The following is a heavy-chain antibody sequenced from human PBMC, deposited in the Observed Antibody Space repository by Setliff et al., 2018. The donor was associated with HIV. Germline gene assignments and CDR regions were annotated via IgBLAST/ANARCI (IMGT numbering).Heavy chain of an antibody. V-gene: IGHV5-51*01. CDR1: RYSFSTYW. Sequence: GESLKISCKGSRYSFSTYWIGWVRQMPGKGLEWMGIIYPGDSDTRYSPSFQGQVTISADKSISTAYLQWSSLKASDTAMYYCARSPIRYCSGGPTVVDIPNPLQSLPWG. CDR3: ARSPIRYCSGGPTVVDIPNPLQSLP. J-gene: IGHJ5*02. CDR2: IYPGDSDT. D-gene: IGHD2-15*01.